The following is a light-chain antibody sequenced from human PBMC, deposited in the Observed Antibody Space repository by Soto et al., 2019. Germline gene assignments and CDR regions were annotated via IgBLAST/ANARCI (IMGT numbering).Light chain of an antibody. CDR3: QKYKSAPLT. Sequence: DIQMTQSPSSLSASVGDRVTITCRASQSISSYLNWYQQKPGKVPKLLIYAASTLQSGVPSRFSGSGSGTDFTLTISSLQPEDVATYYCQKYKSAPLTFGGGTKVDIK. CDR2: AAS. J-gene: IGKJ4*01. V-gene: IGKV1-27*01. CDR1: QSISSY.